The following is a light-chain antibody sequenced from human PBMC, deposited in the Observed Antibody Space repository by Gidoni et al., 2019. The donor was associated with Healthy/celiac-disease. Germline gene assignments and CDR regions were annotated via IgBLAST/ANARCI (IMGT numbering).Light chain of an antibody. CDR2: DAS. CDR3: QQRSNWPPWT. Sequence: EIVLTQSPATLSLSPGERATLSCRASQSVSSYLAWYQQKPGQAPRLLIYDASNRATGIPDRFSGSGCGTDFTLTISSLEPEDFAVYYCQQRSNWPPWTFGQGTKVEIK. V-gene: IGKV3-11*01. J-gene: IGKJ1*01. CDR1: QSVSSY.